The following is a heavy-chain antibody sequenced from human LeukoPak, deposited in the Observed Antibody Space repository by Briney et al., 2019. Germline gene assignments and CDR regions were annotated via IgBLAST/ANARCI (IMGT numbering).Heavy chain of an antibody. J-gene: IGHJ4*02. D-gene: IGHD3-22*01. CDR2: ITSSSTYT. CDR3: AKAVGSSGYYGGYYFDY. CDR1: GFSFSSYN. Sequence: PGGSLRLSCAASGFSFSSYNMNWVRQTPGKGLEWVSSITSSSTYTFYADSVKGRFTISRDNSKNTLYLQMNSLRAEDTAVYYCAKAVGSSGYYGGYYFDYWGQGTLVTVSS. V-gene: IGHV3-21*04.